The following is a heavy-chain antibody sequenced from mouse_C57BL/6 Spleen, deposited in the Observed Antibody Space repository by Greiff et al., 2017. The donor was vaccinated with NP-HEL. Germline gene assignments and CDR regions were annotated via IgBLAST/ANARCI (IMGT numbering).Heavy chain of an antibody. Sequence: EVKLMESGGGLVKPGGSLKLSCAASGFTFSDYGMHWVRQAPEKGLEWVAYISSGSSTIYYADTVKGRFTISRDNAKNTLFLQMTSLRSEDTAMYYCARGMVTTYWGQGTLVTVSA. CDR2: ISSGSSTI. CDR3: ARGMVTTY. D-gene: IGHD2-2*01. CDR1: GFTFSDYG. V-gene: IGHV5-17*01. J-gene: IGHJ3*01.